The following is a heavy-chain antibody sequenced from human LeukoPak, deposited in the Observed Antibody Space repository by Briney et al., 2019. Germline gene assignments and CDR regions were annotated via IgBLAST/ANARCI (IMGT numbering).Heavy chain of an antibody. CDR3: ARQTGVGLFILP. V-gene: IGHV4-39*01. D-gene: IGHD3-3*01. J-gene: IGHJ4*02. CDR1: DDSITMYY. CDR2: INYSEST. Sequence: SETLSLTCTVSDDSITMYYWGWIRQPPGKGLEWIGIINYSESTYYNPSLKGRVTISVDTSKNQFSLKLTSVTAADTAVYYCARQTGVGLFILPGGQGTLVTVSS.